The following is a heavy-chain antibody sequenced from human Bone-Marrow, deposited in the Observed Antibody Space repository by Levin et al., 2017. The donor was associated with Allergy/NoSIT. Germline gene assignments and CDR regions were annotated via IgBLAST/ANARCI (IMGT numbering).Heavy chain of an antibody. CDR2: IYYDGSA. CDR3: AGEPNSPYYYHYGLDV. J-gene: IGHJ6*02. V-gene: IGHV4-39*07. D-gene: IGHD2/OR15-2a*01. Sequence: SETLSLTCTVSGGSISDDSYYWAWVRQPPGKGLEWIGSIYYDGSAYYNPSLKTRLTISVATSKNQFSLRVNSVTAADTAVYYCAGEPNSPYYYHYGLDVWGQGTTVTVSS. CDR1: GGSISDDSYY.